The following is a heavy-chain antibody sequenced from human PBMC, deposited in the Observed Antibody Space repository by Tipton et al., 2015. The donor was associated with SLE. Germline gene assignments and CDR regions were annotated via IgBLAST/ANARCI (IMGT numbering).Heavy chain of an antibody. D-gene: IGHD5-24*01. J-gene: IGHJ6*02. CDR3: AIRDPYYGMDV. CDR1: GGSFSGYY. Sequence: TLSLTCAVYGGSFSGYYWSWIRQPPGKGLEWIGEINHSGSTNYNPSLKSRVTISVDTPKNQFSLKLSSVTAADTAVYYCAIRDPYYGMDVWGQGTTVTVSS. CDR2: INHSGST. V-gene: IGHV4-34*01.